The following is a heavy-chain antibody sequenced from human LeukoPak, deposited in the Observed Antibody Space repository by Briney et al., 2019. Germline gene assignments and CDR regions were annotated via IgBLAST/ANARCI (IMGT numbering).Heavy chain of an antibody. V-gene: IGHV3-74*01. CDR1: GFTFSSYW. CDR2: INSDGSST. D-gene: IGHD2/OR15-2a*01. Sequence: GGSLRLSCAASGFTFSSYWMHWVRQAPGKGLVWVSRINSDGSSTSYADSVKGRFTISRDTAKNTLYLQMNSLRAEDTAVYYCARALYLDDYYFDYWGQGTLVTVSS. CDR3: ARALYLDDYYFDY. J-gene: IGHJ4*02.